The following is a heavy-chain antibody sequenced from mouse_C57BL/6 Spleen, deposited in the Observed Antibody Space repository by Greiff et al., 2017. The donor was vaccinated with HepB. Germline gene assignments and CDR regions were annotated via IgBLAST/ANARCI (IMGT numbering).Heavy chain of an antibody. CDR2: IDPETGGT. V-gene: IGHV1-15*01. CDR3: TRGDYDAEGFAY. J-gene: IGHJ3*01. CDR1: GYTFTDYE. Sequence: QVQLQQSGAELVRPGASVTLSCKASGYTFTDYEMHWVKQTPVHGLEWIGAIDPETGGTAYNQKFKGKAILTADKSSSTAYMELRSLTSEDSAVYYCTRGDYDAEGFAYWGQGTLVTVSA. D-gene: IGHD2-4*01.